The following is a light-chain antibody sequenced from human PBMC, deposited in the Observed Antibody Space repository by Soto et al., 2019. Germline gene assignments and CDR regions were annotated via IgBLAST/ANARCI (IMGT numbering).Light chain of an antibody. J-gene: IGKJ4*01. Sequence: IQMIQSPSTLSASVGDTVTITCRASQGVSVYLAWYQHKPGKAPKVLIHRTSTLERGVPSRFSGSGSGTEFTLTISDLEPDDFATYYCQQYSGTFLTFGGGTKV. CDR3: QQYSGTFLT. CDR2: RTS. V-gene: IGKV1-5*03. CDR1: QGVSVY.